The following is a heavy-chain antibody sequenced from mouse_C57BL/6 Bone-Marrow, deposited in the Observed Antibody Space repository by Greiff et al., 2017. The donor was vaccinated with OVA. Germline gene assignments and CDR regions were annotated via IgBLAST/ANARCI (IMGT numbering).Heavy chain of an antibody. D-gene: IGHD2-1*01. J-gene: IGHJ4*01. CDR3: AKGSTMVTTRYYAMDY. CDR1: GFSLTSYG. CDR2: IWRGGST. V-gene: IGHV2-5*01. Sequence: VQLLQSGPGLVQPSQSLSITCTVSGFSLTSYGVHWVRQSPGKGLEWLGVIWRGGSTGYNAAFMSRLSITKDNSKSQVFVKMNRLQADDTAIYYCAKGSTMVTTRYYAMDYWGQGTSVTVSS.